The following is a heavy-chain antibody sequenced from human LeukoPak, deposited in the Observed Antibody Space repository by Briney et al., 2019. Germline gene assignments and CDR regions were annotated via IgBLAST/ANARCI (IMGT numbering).Heavy chain of an antibody. CDR2: ISYDGSNK. D-gene: IGHD2-15*01. Sequence: PGRSLRLSCAASGFTFSSYGMHWVRQAPGKGLEWVAVISYDGSNKYYADSVKGRFTISRDNSKNTLYLQMNSLRAEDTAVYYCAKLGRVVVAASSEIDYWGQGTLVTVSS. CDR1: GFTFSSYG. CDR3: AKLGRVVVAASSEIDY. J-gene: IGHJ4*02. V-gene: IGHV3-30*18.